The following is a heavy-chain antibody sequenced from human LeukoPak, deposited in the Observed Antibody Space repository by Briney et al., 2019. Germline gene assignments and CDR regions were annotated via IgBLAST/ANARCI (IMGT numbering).Heavy chain of an antibody. Sequence: ASVKVSCKASGYSFIGYYMHWVRQAPGQGLEWMGWINPNSGGTKYAQKFQGRVTMTRDTSISTAYMELSRLRFDDTAVYYCARDRGYYDSSAYYYIPFDYWGQGTLVTVSS. CDR1: GYSFIGYY. J-gene: IGHJ4*02. V-gene: IGHV1-2*02. CDR2: INPNSGGT. D-gene: IGHD3-22*01. CDR3: ARDRGYYDSSAYYYIPFDY.